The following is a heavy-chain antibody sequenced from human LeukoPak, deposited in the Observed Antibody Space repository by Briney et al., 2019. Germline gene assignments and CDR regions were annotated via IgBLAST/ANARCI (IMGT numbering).Heavy chain of an antibody. J-gene: IGHJ5*02. D-gene: IGHD5-18*01. CDR3: ARIAPHTALVTNWFAP. CDR2: IFWNDEK. Sequence: SGPVLVKPTETLTLTCTVSGFSLSNARMGVSWIRQPPGKALEWLAHIFWNDEKSYSTSLKSRLTISKDTSKRQVVLTMTNMDPVDTATYYCARIAPHTALVTNWFAPWGQGTLVTVSS. V-gene: IGHV2-26*01. CDR1: GFSLSNARMG.